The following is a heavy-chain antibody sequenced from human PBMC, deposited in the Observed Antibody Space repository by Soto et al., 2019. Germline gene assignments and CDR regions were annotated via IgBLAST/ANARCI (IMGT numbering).Heavy chain of an antibody. J-gene: IGHJ4*02. CDR3: ARHGYCRGGSCYSEEFYGYYVDY. V-gene: IGHV4-59*08. CDR1: GGSISSYY. D-gene: IGHD2-15*01. CDR2: IYYSGST. Sequence: SETLSLTCAVSGGSISSYYWSWIRQPPGKGLEWIGYIYYSGSTNYNPSLKSRVTISVDTSKNQFSLKLSSVTAADTAVYYCARHGYCRGGSCYSEEFYGYYVDYWGQGTLVTLSS.